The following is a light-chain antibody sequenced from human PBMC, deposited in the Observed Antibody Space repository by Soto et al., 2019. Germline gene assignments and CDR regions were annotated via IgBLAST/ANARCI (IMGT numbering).Light chain of an antibody. CDR2: DVS. Sequence: DIQMTQSPSTLSASVGDRVTITCRASQSINNLLAWYQQKPGKAPKFLIYDVSTLESGVPSRFSGSGSGTEFSLTISSLQPGDSATYYCQQYATYPWTFGRGTKVDIK. CDR1: QSINNL. V-gene: IGKV1-5*01. J-gene: IGKJ1*01. CDR3: QQYATYPWT.